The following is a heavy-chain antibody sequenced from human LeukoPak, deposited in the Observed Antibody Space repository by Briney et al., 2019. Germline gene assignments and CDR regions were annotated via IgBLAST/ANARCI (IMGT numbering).Heavy chain of an antibody. Sequence: PGGSLRLSCAASGFTFSSFWMHWVRQAPGKGLVWVSRINRGGTSTSYADSVKGRFTISRDNAKNTLYLQMNSLSAEDTAVYYCARAGSYYPGYYFDCWGQGTLVTVSS. J-gene: IGHJ4*02. CDR3: ARAGSYYPGYYFDC. CDR1: GFTFSSFW. V-gene: IGHV3-74*01. CDR2: INRGGTST. D-gene: IGHD1-26*01.